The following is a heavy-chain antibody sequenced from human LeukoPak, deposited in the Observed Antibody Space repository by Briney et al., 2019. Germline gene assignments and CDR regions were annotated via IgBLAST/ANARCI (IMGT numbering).Heavy chain of an antibody. CDR1: GFTFDDYA. CDR2: ISGSGGST. J-gene: IGHJ3*02. V-gene: IGHV3-23*01. D-gene: IGHD6-19*01. Sequence: GRSLRLSCAASGFTFDDYAMHWVRQAPGKGLEWVSAISGSGGSTYYADSVKGRFTISRDNSKNTLYLQMNSLRAEDTAVYYCAKKQWLEDAFDIWGQGTMVTVSS. CDR3: AKKQWLEDAFDI.